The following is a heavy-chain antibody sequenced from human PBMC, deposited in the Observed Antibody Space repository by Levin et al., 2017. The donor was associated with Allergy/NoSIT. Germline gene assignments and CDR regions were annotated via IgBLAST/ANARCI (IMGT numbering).Heavy chain of an antibody. CDR2: IYYSGST. Sequence: PSETLSLTCTVSGGSVSSGSYYWSWIRQPPGKGLEWIGYIYYSGSTNYNPSLKSRVTISVDTSKNQFSLKLSSVTAADTAVYYCARGLTAMVTADAFDIWGQGTMVTVSS. J-gene: IGHJ3*02. D-gene: IGHD5-18*01. V-gene: IGHV4-61*01. CDR1: GGSVSSGSYY. CDR3: ARGLTAMVTADAFDI.